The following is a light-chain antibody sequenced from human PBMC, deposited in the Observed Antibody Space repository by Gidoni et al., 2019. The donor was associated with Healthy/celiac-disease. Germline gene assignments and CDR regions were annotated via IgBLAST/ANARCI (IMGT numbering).Light chain of an antibody. CDR2: WTS. V-gene: IGKV4-1*01. CDR3: QQYYSTPS. J-gene: IGKJ3*01. CDR1: QSVLYSSNNKNY. Sequence: DIVLTQSTDSLAVSLGEKATINCKSSQSVLYSSNNKNYLAWYQQKPGQPPKVLIYWTSTRESGVPDRFNGSGSGTYFTLTISSLQAEGVAVYYCQQYYSTPSFGPGTKVDIK.